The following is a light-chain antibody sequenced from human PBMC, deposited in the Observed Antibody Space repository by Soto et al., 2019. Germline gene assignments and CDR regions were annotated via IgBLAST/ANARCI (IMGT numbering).Light chain of an antibody. CDR2: EGT. V-gene: IGLV2-23*01. Sequence: QSVLTQPASVSGSPGQSISISCIGTRSDLGTDNLVSWYQQRPGKAPKLMISEGTKRPSWVSNRFSGSKSAITASLTISGLKVHDEADYYCCSSAGSSTYVFGTGPKVTVL. CDR1: RSDLGTDNL. CDR3: CSSAGSSTYV. J-gene: IGLJ1*01.